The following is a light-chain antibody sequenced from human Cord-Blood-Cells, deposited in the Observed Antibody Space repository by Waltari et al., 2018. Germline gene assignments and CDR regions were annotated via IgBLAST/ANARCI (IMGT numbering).Light chain of an antibody. CDR3: SSYAGSNNLV. Sequence: QSALTQPASVSGSPGQSITISCTGTSSDVGGYNYVSWYQQHPGKALKLMIYEVSKRPSGVPDRFSGSKSGNTASLTVSGLQAEDEADYYCSSYAGSNNLVFGGGTKLTVL. CDR2: EVS. V-gene: IGLV2-8*01. J-gene: IGLJ3*02. CDR1: SSDVGGYNY.